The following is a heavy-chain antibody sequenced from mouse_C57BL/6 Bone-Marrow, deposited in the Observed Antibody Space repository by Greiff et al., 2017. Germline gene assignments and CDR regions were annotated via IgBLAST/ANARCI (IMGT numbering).Heavy chain of an antibody. CDR3: AREEGYYYDPY. CDR2: IYPRSGNT. D-gene: IGHD1-1*01. J-gene: IGHJ2*01. Sequence: VKVVESGAELARPGASVKLSCKASGYTFTSYGISWVKQRTGQGLEWIGEIYPRSGNTYYNEKFKGKATLTADKSSSTAYMELRSLTSEDSAVYFCAREEGYYYDPYWGQGTTLTVSS. CDR1: GYTFTSYG. V-gene: IGHV1-81*01.